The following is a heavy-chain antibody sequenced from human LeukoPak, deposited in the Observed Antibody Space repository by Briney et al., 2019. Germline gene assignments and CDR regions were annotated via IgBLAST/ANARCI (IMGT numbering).Heavy chain of an antibody. CDR3: ARDLPGKKTFDKLDY. CDR2: ISSSSSYI. J-gene: IGHJ4*02. V-gene: IGHV3-21*01. CDR1: GFTFSSYS. Sequence: GGSLRLSCATSGFTFSSYSMNWVRQAPGKGLEWVSSISSSSSYIYYADSVKGRFTISRDNAKNSLYLQMNSLRAEDTAVYYCARDLPGKKTFDKLDYWGQGTLVTVSS.